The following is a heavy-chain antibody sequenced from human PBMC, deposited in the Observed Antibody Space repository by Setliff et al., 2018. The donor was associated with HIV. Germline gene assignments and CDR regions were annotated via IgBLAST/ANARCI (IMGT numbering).Heavy chain of an antibody. CDR2: IGQDGSGK. D-gene: IGHD3-10*01. V-gene: IGHV3-7*01. J-gene: IGHJ6*02. CDR1: GFTFSSYA. Sequence: GGSLRLSCAASGFTFSSYAMSWVRQTPGKGLEWVANIGQDGSGKNYVDSVKGRFTISRDNAKNSMDLQMNSLRAEDTAIYYCARKLRPGHGVDVWGQGTTVTVSS. CDR3: ARKLRPGHGVDV.